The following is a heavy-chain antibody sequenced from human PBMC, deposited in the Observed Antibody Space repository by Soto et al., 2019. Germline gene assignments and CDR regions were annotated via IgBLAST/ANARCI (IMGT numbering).Heavy chain of an antibody. CDR1: GGSISSGGYS. Sequence: QLQLQESGSGLVKPSQTLSLTCTVSGGSISSGGYSWNWIRQSPGRGLEWIGYIYHSGRTSYSPSLNSRLTILVDRSTNQLTPKLNSATAADTAGYYCVRVAYGDYAFEHWCQGTRVTVSS. V-gene: IGHV4-30-2*06. D-gene: IGHD4-17*01. CDR2: IYHSGRT. J-gene: IGHJ4*02. CDR3: VRVAYGDYAFEH.